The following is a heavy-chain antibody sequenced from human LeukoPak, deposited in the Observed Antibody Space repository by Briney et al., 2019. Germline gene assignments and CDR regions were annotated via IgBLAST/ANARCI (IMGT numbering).Heavy chain of an antibody. CDR2: IHESGGT. J-gene: IGHJ4*02. CDR3: ARDLSDSNRSYPPGDY. CDR1: GGSISSYY. D-gene: IGHD1-26*01. Sequence: PSETLSLTCTVSGGSISSYYWTWIRQPPGKGLEWIGYIHESGGTYYNPSLKSRVTISLDRSNNQFSLNLNSVTAADTAVYYCARDLSDSNRSYPPGDYWGQGTLVTVSS. V-gene: IGHV4-59*12.